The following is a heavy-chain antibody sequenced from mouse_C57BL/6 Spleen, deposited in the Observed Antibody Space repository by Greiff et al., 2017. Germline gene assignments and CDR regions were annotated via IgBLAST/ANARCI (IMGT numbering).Heavy chain of an antibody. CDR1: GYTFTDYY. Sequence: QVQLQQSGPELVKPGASVKLSCKASGYTFTDYYIHWVKQRPGQGLEWIGWIFPGSGSTYYNEKFKGKATLTVAKSSSTAYMVLSSLTSEDSAVYFCAKFSDYDDSYYFDDGGQGTTLTVSS. D-gene: IGHD2-13*01. CDR2: IFPGSGST. CDR3: AKFSDYDDSYYFDD. J-gene: IGHJ2*01. V-gene: IGHV1-75*01.